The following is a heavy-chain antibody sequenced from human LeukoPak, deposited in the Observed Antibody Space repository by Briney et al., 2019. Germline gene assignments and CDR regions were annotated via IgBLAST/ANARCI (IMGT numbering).Heavy chain of an antibody. Sequence: SVKVSCKASGGTFSSYAISWVRQAPGQGLEWMGGIIPIFGTANYAQKFQGRVTITTDESTSTAYMELSSLRSEDTAVYYCARTNYGGNFFFDCWGQGTLVTVSS. V-gene: IGHV1-69*05. CDR3: ARTNYGGNFFFDC. J-gene: IGHJ4*02. CDR2: IIPIFGTA. CDR1: GGTFSSYA. D-gene: IGHD4-23*01.